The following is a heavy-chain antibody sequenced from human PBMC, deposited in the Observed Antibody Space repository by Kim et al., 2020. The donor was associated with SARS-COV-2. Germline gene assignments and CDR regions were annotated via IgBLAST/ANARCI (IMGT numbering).Heavy chain of an antibody. CDR2: ISGSSSYI. V-gene: IGHV3-21*01. D-gene: IGHD2-2*01. Sequence: GGSLRLSCAASGFTFSSYSMNWVRQAPGKGLEWVSSISGSSSYIYYVDSLKGRFTISRDNAKNSLYLQMNSLRAEDTAVYYCARRGQSTNWWFDYWGQGTLVTVSS. CDR3: ARRGQSTNWWFDY. CDR1: GFTFSSYS. J-gene: IGHJ4*02.